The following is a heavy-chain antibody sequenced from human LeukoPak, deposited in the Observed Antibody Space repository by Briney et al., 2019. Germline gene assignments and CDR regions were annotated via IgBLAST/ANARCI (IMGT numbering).Heavy chain of an antibody. Sequence: PGRSLRLSCAASGFTFSSYAMHWVRQAPGKGLEWVAVISYDGSNKYYADSVKGRFTISRDNSKNTLYLQMNSLRAEDTAVYYCASDVCSGGSCYLSGYFDYWGQGTLVTVSS. D-gene: IGHD2-15*01. CDR2: ISYDGSNK. V-gene: IGHV3-30-3*01. J-gene: IGHJ4*02. CDR3: ASDVCSGGSCYLSGYFDY. CDR1: GFTFSSYA.